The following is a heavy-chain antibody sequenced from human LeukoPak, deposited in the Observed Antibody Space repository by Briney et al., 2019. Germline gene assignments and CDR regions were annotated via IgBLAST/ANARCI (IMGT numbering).Heavy chain of an antibody. V-gene: IGHV1-69*04. J-gene: IGHJ3*02. CDR1: GGTFSSYA. D-gene: IGHD3-22*01. CDR3: ATHTEPYYYDSSGYYGYDALDI. CDR2: IIPILGIA. Sequence: SVKVSCKASGGTFSSYAISWVRQAPGQGLEWMGRIIPILGIANYAQKFQGRVTITADKSTSTAYMELSSLRSEDTAVYYCATHTEPYYYDSSGYYGYDALDIWGQGTMVTVSS.